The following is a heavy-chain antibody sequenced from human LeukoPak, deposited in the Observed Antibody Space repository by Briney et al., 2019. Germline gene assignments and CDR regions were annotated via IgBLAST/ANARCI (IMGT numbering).Heavy chain of an antibody. CDR3: ARVQIVVVPAATPTVFDP. V-gene: IGHV4-39*07. J-gene: IGHJ5*02. CDR2: IYYSGST. D-gene: IGHD2-2*01. Sequence: PSETLSLTCTVSGGSISSSSYYWGWIRQPPGKGLEWIGSIYYSGSTYYNPSLKSRVTISVDTSKNQFSLKLSSVTAADTAVYYCARVQIVVVPAATPTVFDPWGQGTLVTVSS. CDR1: GGSISSSSYY.